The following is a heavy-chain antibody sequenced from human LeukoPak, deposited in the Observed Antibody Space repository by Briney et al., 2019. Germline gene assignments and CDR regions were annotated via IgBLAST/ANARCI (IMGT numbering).Heavy chain of an antibody. V-gene: IGHV3-30*18. J-gene: IGHJ4*02. D-gene: IGHD3-10*01. CDR1: GFTFRSFV. CDR3: AKEDYDGSGSYLGH. CDR2: ISYEDGTNK. Sequence: GRSLRLSCAASGFTFRSFVMHWVRQAPGKGLEWVAAISYEDGTNKYYADSVKGRFTISRDNSKTTLYLQMSSLRPEDTAVYHCAKEDYDGSGSYLGHWGQGTQVTVSS.